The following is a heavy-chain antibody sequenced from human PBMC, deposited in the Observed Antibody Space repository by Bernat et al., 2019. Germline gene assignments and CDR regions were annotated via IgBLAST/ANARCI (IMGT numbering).Heavy chain of an antibody. D-gene: IGHD1-26*01. CDR2: IIPILGIA. V-gene: IGHV1-69*04. CDR3: ARGVVGATLGDDAFDI. CDR1: GGTFSSYA. J-gene: IGHJ3*02. Sequence: QVQLVQSGAEVKKPGSSVKVSCKASGGTFSSYAISWVRQAPGQGLEWMGRIIPILGIANYAQKLQGRVTITADKSTSTAYMELSSLRSEDTAVYYCARGVVGATLGDDAFDIWGQGTMVTVSS.